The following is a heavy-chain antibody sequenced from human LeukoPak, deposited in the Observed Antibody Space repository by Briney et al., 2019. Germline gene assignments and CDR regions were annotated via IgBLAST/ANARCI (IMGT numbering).Heavy chain of an antibody. Sequence: GASVKVFCKASGYTFTSYAISWVRQAPGQGLEWMGWIGAYNGNTNYAQKLQGRVTMTTDTSTSTAYMELRSLRSDDTAVYYCARVWEYSYGHDAFDIWGQGTMVTVSS. D-gene: IGHD5-18*01. CDR2: IGAYNGNT. J-gene: IGHJ3*02. CDR3: ARVWEYSYGHDAFDI. CDR1: GYTFTSYA. V-gene: IGHV1-18*01.